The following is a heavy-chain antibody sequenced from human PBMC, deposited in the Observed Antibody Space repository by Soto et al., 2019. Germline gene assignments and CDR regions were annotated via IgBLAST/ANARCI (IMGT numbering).Heavy chain of an antibody. CDR3: ARDHGYGGNPNSGEDYYYYYGMDV. V-gene: IGHV3-33*01. D-gene: IGHD4-17*01. Sequence: GGSLRLSCAASGFTFSSYGMHWVRQAPGKGLEWVAVIWYDGSNKYYADSVKGRFTISRDNSKNTLYLQMNSLRAEDTAVYYCARDHGYGGNPNSGEDYYYYYGMDVWGQGTTVTVSS. CDR1: GFTFSSYG. J-gene: IGHJ6*02. CDR2: IWYDGSNK.